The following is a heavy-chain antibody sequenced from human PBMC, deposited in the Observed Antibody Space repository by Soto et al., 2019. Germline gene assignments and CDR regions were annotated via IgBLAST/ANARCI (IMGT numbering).Heavy chain of an antibody. J-gene: IGHJ6*02. V-gene: IGHV2-5*02. CDR1: GFSLSTTGVG. CDR2: IYWDDDK. CDR3: VQSRCGGDCLQSYSSHSYYGLDV. D-gene: IGHD2-21*02. Sequence: QITLKESGPTLVKPTQTLTLTCTFSGFSLSTTGVGVGWIRQPPGKALEWLALIYWDDDKRYNPSLNSRLTITNDTSKNQVVLAMTNVDPVDTATYYCVQSRCGGDCLQSYSSHSYYGLDVCGQGTTVTVSS.